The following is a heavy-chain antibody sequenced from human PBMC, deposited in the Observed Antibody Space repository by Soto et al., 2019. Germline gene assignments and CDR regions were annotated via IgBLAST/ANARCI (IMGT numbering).Heavy chain of an antibody. CDR2: SWYDGGNK. J-gene: IGHJ4*02. CDR1: GFVFSNYG. CDR3: ARSLDSSSPHDY. V-gene: IGHV3-33*01. D-gene: IGHD6-6*01. Sequence: GGSLRLSCVASGFVFSNYGMYWVRQTPGKGLEWVAVSWYDGGNKYYADSVRGRFTISRDNSNNTLFLQMNSLRAEDTALYYCARSLDSSSPHDYWGQGTLVTVSS.